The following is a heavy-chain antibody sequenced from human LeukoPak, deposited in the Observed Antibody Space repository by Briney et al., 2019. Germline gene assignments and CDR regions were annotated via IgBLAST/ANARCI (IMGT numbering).Heavy chain of an antibody. CDR3: ARGEPRFDT. J-gene: IGHJ5*02. D-gene: IGHD1-14*01. V-gene: IGHV6-1*01. CDR2: TYYSSKRYN. Sequence: SQTLSLTCAISGDSVPSNSAPWNWITQSPSRGLEWLGRTYYSSKRYNDYAVSVKSRITINPDTSENQFSLQLNSVTPDDTAVYYCARGEPRFDTWGQGTLVTVSS. CDR1: GDSVPSNSAP.